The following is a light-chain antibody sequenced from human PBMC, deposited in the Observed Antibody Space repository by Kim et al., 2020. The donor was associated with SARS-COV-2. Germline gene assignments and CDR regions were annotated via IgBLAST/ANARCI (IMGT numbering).Light chain of an antibody. J-gene: IGLJ2*01. Sequence: APGQAVKTTCQGDSLRSYYASWYQQKPGQAPVLVIYGKNNRPSGIPDRFSGSSSGNTASLTLTGAQAEDEADYYCNSRDSSGNHVVFGGGTQLTVL. CDR2: GKN. V-gene: IGLV3-19*01. CDR1: SLRSYY. CDR3: NSRDSSGNHVV.